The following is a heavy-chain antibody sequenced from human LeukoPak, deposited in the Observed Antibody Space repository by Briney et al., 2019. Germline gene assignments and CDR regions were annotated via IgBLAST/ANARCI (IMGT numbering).Heavy chain of an antibody. D-gene: IGHD3-10*01. J-gene: IGHJ6*03. CDR1: GFTVSSNY. V-gene: IGHV3-53*01. CDR3: ARTTEEYYGSGKFRRYYSYYYYMDV. Sequence: GGSLRLSCAASGFTVSSNYMSWVRQAPGKGLEWVSIIYTGGSTYYADSVKGRFTISIDNSKNTLYLQMNSLRAEDTAVYYCARTTEEYYGSGKFRRYYSYYYYMDVWGKGTTVTVSS. CDR2: IYTGGST.